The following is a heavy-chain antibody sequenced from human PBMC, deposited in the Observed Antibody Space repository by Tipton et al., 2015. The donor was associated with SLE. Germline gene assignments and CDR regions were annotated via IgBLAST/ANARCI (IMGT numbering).Heavy chain of an antibody. Sequence: SLRLSCAASGFSFFRDAMHWVRQAADKGLEWVAVISYDGRDQYYADSVKGRFTISRDNSMNTLYLQMSSLRAEDTAVYYCVKAEKFGGYPTDWYPDLWGRGTLVTVSS. V-gene: IGHV3-33*05. CDR3: VKAEKFGGYPTDWYPDL. CDR2: ISYDGRDQ. D-gene: IGHD5-12*01. CDR1: GFSFFRDA. J-gene: IGHJ2*01.